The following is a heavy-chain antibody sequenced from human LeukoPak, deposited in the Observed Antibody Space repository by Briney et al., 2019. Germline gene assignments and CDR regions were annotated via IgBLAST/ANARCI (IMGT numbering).Heavy chain of an antibody. CDR1: GYTFTSYY. Sequence: GASVKVSCKASGYTFTSYYMHWVRQAPGQGLEWMGRIIPIFGTANYAQKFQGRVTITTDESTSTAYMELSSLRSEDTAVYYCATPAVGVTMVRGVIPREGEYWGQGTLVTVSS. D-gene: IGHD3-10*01. CDR2: IIPIFGTA. J-gene: IGHJ4*02. CDR3: ATPAVGVTMVRGVIPREGEY. V-gene: IGHV1-69*05.